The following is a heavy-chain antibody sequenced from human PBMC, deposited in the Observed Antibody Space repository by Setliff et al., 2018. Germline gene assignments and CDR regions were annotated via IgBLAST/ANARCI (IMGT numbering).Heavy chain of an antibody. J-gene: IGHJ6*02. CDR1: GGSIINSYY. D-gene: IGHD5-12*01. Sequence: PSETLSLTCTVSGGSIINSYYWSWIRQPAGQGLEWIGRISTSGNTNYNPSLKSRVTVSLDTSKNQFSLKLTSMTAADTAVYYCARDQWVRSPPLYFSYSMDVWGQGTTVTVSS. CDR3: ARDQWVRSPPLYFSYSMDV. CDR2: ISTSGNT. V-gene: IGHV4-4*07.